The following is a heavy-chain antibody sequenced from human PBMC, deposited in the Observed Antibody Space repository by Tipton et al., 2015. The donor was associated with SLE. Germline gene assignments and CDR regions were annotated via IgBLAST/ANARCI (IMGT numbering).Heavy chain of an antibody. V-gene: IGHV4-34*01. CDR3: ARGPRDTGGYFDL. CDR1: GGSFSGYY. D-gene: IGHD5-18*01. Sequence: TLSLTCAVYGGSFSGYYWSWIRQPPGKGLEWIGEINHSGSTNYNPSLKSRVTISVDTSKNQFSLKLSSVTAADTAVYYCARGPRDTGGYFDLWGRGTLVTVSS. J-gene: IGHJ2*01. CDR2: INHSGST.